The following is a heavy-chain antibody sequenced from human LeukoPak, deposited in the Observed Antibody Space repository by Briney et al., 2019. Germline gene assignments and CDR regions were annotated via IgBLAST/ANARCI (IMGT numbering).Heavy chain of an antibody. CDR2: ISAYNGNT. Sequence: ASVKVSCKASGYTFTSYSISWVRQAPGQGLEWMGWISAYNGNTNYAQKLQGRVTMTTDTSTSTAYMELRSLRSDDTAVYYCARVDYDILTGYYNRNWFDPWGQGTLVTVSS. D-gene: IGHD3-9*01. V-gene: IGHV1-18*04. CDR1: GYTFTSYS. J-gene: IGHJ5*02. CDR3: ARVDYDILTGYYNRNWFDP.